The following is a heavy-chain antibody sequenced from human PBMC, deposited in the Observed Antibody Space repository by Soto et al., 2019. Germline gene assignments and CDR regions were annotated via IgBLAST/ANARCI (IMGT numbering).Heavy chain of an antibody. CDR3: ARAARISGSYYWFDP. D-gene: IGHD1-26*01. J-gene: IGHJ5*02. CDR1: GGSISSYY. Sequence: SETLSLTCTVSGGSISSYYWSWIRQPPGKGLEWIGYIYYSGSTNYNPSLKSRVTISVDTSKNQFSLKRSSVTAADTAVYYSARAARISGSYYWFDPWGQGTLVTVSS. CDR2: IYYSGST. V-gene: IGHV4-59*01.